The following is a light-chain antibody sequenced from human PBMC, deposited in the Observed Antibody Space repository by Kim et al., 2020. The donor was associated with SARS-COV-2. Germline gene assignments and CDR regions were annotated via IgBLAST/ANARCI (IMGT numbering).Light chain of an antibody. CDR3: SAWDDDLSTYV. Sequence: QSALTQPPSSSGTPGQRVTISCSGSDSNIESNSVNWYQKFPGTAPRLLIQTDNRRPSGVPDRFSGSKSGTSASLAISGLQSEDEADYYCSAWDDDLSTYVFGTGTKVTVL. V-gene: IGLV1-44*01. CDR1: DSNIESNS. J-gene: IGLJ1*01. CDR2: TDN.